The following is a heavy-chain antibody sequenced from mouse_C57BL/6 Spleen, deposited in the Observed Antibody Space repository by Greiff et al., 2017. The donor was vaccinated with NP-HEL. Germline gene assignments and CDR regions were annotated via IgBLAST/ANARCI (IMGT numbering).Heavy chain of an antibody. Sequence: QVQLHQPGTELVKPGASVKLSCKASGYTFTSYWMHWVKQRPGQGLEWIGNINPSNGGTIYNEKFKSKATLTVDKSSSTAYMQLSSLTSEDSAVYYCARPGTTVPYYAMDYWGQGTSVTVSS. CDR1: GYTFTSYW. V-gene: IGHV1-53*01. CDR2: INPSNGGT. J-gene: IGHJ4*01. CDR3: ARPGTTVPYYAMDY. D-gene: IGHD1-1*01.